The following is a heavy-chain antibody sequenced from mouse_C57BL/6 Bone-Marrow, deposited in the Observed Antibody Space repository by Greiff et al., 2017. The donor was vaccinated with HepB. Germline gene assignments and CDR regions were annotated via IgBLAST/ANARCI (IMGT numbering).Heavy chain of an antibody. CDR1: GYAFSSSW. CDR2: IYPGDGDT. J-gene: IGHJ3*01. Sequence: QVQLQQSGPELVKPGASVKISCKASGYAFSSSWMNWVKQRPGKGLEWIGRIYPGDGDTNYNGKFKGKATLTADKSSSTAYMQLSSLTSEDSAVYFCASEFSNFDEGAHWGQGTLVTVSA. CDR3: ASEFSNFDEGAH. D-gene: IGHD6-2*01. V-gene: IGHV1-82*01.